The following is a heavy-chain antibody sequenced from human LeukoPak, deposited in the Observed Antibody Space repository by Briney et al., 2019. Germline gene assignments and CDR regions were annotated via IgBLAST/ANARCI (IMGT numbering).Heavy chain of an antibody. CDR3: ARDKHGSGSYYKSPRWFDP. J-gene: IGHJ5*02. CDR2: ISAYNGNT. Sequence: ASVKVSCKASGYTFTSYGISWVRRAPGQGLEWMGWISAYNGNTNYAQKLQGRVTMTTDTSTSTAYMELRSLRSDDTAVYYCARDKHGSGSYYKSPRWFDPWGQGTLDTVSS. V-gene: IGHV1-18*04. CDR1: GYTFTSYG. D-gene: IGHD3-10*01.